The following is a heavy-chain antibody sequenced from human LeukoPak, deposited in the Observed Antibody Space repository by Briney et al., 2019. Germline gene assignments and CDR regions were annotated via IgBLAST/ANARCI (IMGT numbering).Heavy chain of an antibody. D-gene: IGHD6-6*01. Sequence: PGGSLRLSCAASGFTFSSYAMSWVRQAPGKGLEWVSAISSSGGSTYYADSVKGRFTISRDNSKNTLYLQMNSLRAEAVYYCAKDPDPYSSSSDFYWGQGTLVTVSS. CDR2: ISSSGGST. CDR3: AKDPDPYSSSSDFY. CDR1: GFTFSSYA. V-gene: IGHV3-23*01. J-gene: IGHJ4*02.